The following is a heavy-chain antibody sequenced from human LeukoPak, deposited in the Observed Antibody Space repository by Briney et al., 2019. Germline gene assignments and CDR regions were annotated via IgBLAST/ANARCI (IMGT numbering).Heavy chain of an antibody. CDR1: GFTFKNHW. J-gene: IGHJ4*02. CDR3: ARDADWASDY. D-gene: IGHD3/OR15-3a*01. V-gene: IGHV3-7*01. Sequence: PGGSLRLSCVGSGFTFKNHWMVWVRQAPGKGLEWVANMKQEGSEQYYGDSVRGRFTISRDNAKNSLYLQMNSLRVADTAVYYCARDADWASDYWGQGTLVTVSS. CDR2: MKQEGSEQ.